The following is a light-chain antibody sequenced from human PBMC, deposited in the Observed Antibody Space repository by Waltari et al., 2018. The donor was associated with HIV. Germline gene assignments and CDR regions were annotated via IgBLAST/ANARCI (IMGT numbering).Light chain of an antibody. CDR2: WAS. CDR3: HLYYSNVWT. J-gene: IGKJ1*01. V-gene: IGKV4-1*01. Sequence: DIVMTQSPDSLAVSLGERATINCKSSQSVLYNSNNKNHLAWYQQKPGQPPKLLIYWASIRESGVPDRFSGSGSGTDFTLTISSLQAEDVAVYYCHLYYSNVWTFGQGTKVEIK. CDR1: QSVLYNSNNKNH.